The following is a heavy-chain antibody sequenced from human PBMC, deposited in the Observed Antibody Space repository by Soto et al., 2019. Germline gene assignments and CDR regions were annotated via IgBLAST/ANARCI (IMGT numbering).Heavy chain of an antibody. CDR2: ISGSGGST. CDR1: GFTFSSYA. CDR3: AKDTKSGYEALEI. Sequence: GVSLRLSCSASGFTFSSYAMSWVRQAPGKGLEWVSAISGSGGSTYYADSVKGRFTISRDNSKNTLYLQMNSLRAEDTAVYYCAKDTKSGYEALEIWGPGTMVTVSS. J-gene: IGHJ3*02. D-gene: IGHD2-8*01. V-gene: IGHV3-23*01.